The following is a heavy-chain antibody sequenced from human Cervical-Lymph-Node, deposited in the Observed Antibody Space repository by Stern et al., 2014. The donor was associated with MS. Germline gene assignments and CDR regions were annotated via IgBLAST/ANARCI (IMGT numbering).Heavy chain of an antibody. D-gene: IGHD2-15*01. CDR1: GFSFSAYW. J-gene: IGHJ4*02. CDR3: VRLGGTNDFDY. CDR2: IDTDGSST. Sequence: EVQLEESGGGLVQPGGSLRLSCAASGFSFSAYWMHWVRQAPGKGLVWVSRIDTDGSSTTYADSVKGRFTFSRDNAKNTLYLQMSSLRAEDTAVYYCVRLGGTNDFDYWGQGTLVTVSS. V-gene: IGHV3-74*02.